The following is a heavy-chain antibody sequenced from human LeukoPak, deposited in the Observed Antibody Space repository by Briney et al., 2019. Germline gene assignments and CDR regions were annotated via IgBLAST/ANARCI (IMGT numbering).Heavy chain of an antibody. V-gene: IGHV1-69*05. J-gene: IGHJ3*02. Sequence: SVKVSCKASGGTFSSYGINWVRQAPGQGLEWMGGIIPMFRTPHYAQKFQGRVTIIMDESTTTAYMELSSLRSEDTAVYFCARALSYHHHYDSDLPHAFDIWGQGTMVTVSS. D-gene: IGHD3-22*01. CDR3: ARALSYHHHYDSDLPHAFDI. CDR1: GGTFSSYG. CDR2: IIPMFRTP.